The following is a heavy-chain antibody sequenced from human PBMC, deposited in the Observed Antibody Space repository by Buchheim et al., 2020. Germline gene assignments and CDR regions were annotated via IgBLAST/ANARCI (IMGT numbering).Heavy chain of an antibody. CDR3: ARDWAAATVNWYFDL. V-gene: IGHV3-33*01. CDR1: GFTFSSYG. CDR2: IWYDGSNK. Sequence: QVQLVESGGGVVQPGRSLRLSCAASGFTFSSYGMHWVRQAPGKGLEWVAVIWYDGSNKYYADSVKGRFTISRDNSKNTLYLQMNSLRAEDTAVYYCARDWAAATVNWYFDLWGRGTL. D-gene: IGHD6-13*01. J-gene: IGHJ2*01.